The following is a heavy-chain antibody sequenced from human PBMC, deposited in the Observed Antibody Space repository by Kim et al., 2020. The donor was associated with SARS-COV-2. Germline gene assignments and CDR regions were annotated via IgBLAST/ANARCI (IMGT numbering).Heavy chain of an antibody. D-gene: IGHD2-21*01. CDR3: AKDSASTYCDLSLIPF. Sequence: GGSLRLSCAASGLTFSGYAMHWVRQAPGKGLEWVSFINGNGRNTAYAYTAKVQFTISRDNSKSKVILYMNSMSADATGIYYCAKDSASTYCDLSLIPF. V-gene: IGHV3-23*01. J-gene: IGHJ3*01. CDR1: GLTFSGYA. CDR2: INGNGRNT.